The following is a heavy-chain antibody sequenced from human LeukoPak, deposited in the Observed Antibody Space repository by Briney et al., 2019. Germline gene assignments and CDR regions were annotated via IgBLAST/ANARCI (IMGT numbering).Heavy chain of an antibody. Sequence: GGSLRLSCVASGFAFSSHNMDWVRQAPGKGLEWVSYISGSGDAIFYADSVRGRFTISRDNAKNSVYLQMNSLRAEDTAVYYCARTYGGGSLDYGGQGTLVTVSS. CDR3: ARTYGGGSLDY. CDR1: GFAFSSHN. V-gene: IGHV3-48*01. J-gene: IGHJ4*02. CDR2: ISGSGDAI. D-gene: IGHD4-23*01.